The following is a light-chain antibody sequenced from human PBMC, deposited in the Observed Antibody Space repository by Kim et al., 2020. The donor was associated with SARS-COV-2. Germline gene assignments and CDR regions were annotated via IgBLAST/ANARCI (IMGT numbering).Light chain of an antibody. CDR2: DAS. Sequence: CASGGDRVTSTCRERQNISSWLAWYQQKPGKAPKPMIYDASSVESGVTSRFSGSGSGTEFTLTISSLQPDDFATYYCQQYNSYPYTFGQGTKLEI. V-gene: IGKV1-5*01. CDR3: QQYNSYPYT. CDR1: QNISSW. J-gene: IGKJ2*01.